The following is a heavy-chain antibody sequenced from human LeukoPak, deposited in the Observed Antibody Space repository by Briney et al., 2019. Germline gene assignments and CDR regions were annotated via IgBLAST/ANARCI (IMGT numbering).Heavy chain of an antibody. CDR2: ICYSGST. Sequence: SETLSLTCTVSGGSISSSSYYWGWIRQPPGKGLEWIGSICYSGSTYYNPSLKSRVTISVDTSKNQFSLKLSSVTAADTAVYYCARLSNDYGDYAGYWYFALWGRGTLVTVSS. CDR1: GGSISSSSYY. V-gene: IGHV4-39*01. J-gene: IGHJ2*01. CDR3: ARLSNDYGDYAGYWYFAL. D-gene: IGHD4-17*01.